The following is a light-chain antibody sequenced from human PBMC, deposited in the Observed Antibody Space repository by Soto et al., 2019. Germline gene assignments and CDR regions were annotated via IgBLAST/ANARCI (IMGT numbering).Light chain of an antibody. CDR1: NSNVGSNY. V-gene: IGLV1-47*01. CDR3: SAWEASLRGHVV. J-gene: IGLJ2*01. Sequence: QSVLTQPPSASGTPGQRVTISCSGSNSNVGSNYLYWYQQVPGTAPTLLIHRNNQRPSGVPDRFSGSTSGGSASLVISGLLSAEEADYFCSAWEASLRGHVVFGGGTKLTVL. CDR2: RNN.